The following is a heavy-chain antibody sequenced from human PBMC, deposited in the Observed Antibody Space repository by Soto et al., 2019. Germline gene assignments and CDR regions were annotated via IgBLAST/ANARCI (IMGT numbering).Heavy chain of an antibody. D-gene: IGHD6-19*01. CDR2: INHSGST. CDR3: ASVAVAGTGVNWFDP. CDR1: GGSFSGYY. Sequence: SETLSLTCAVYGGSFSGYYWSWIRQPPGKGLEWIGEINHSGSTNYNLSLKSRVTISVDTSKNQFSLKLSSVTAADTAVYYCASVAVAGTGVNWFDPWGQGTLVTVSS. J-gene: IGHJ5*02. V-gene: IGHV4-34*01.